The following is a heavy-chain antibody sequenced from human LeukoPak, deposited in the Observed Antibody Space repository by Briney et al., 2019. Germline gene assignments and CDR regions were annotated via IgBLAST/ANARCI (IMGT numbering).Heavy chain of an antibody. CDR1: GFIFSSYA. CDR3: AKAFDYYDSSGYFY. D-gene: IGHD3-22*01. J-gene: IGHJ4*02. Sequence: PGGSLRLSCAASGFIFSSYAMSWVRQAPGKGLEWVSTISGSGGSTYYADSVKGRFTISRDNSKNTLYLQMNSLRAEDTAVYYCAKAFDYYDSSGYFYWGQGTLVTVSS. CDR2: ISGSGGST. V-gene: IGHV3-23*01.